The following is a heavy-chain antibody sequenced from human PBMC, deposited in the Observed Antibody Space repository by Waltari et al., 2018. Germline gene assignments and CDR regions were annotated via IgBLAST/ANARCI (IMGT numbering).Heavy chain of an antibody. CDR1: GFTFSDYG. Sequence: QVHLVESGGGVVQPGGSLSLSWAASGFTFSDYGMHWVRQAPGKGLEWVAFIRYDASDIYYRDSVKGRFTISRDNSKNTLFLQMSSLRPEDTAVYYCAKVGVGLTTWYPFDVWGQGTMVTVSS. CDR3: AKVGVGLTTWYPFDV. V-gene: IGHV3-30*02. J-gene: IGHJ3*01. D-gene: IGHD1-1*01. CDR2: IRYDASDI.